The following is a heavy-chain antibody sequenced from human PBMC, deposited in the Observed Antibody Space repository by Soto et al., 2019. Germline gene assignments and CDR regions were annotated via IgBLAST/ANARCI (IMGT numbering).Heavy chain of an antibody. J-gene: IGHJ4*02. Sequence: EVQLLESGGGLVHPGGALRLSCPASVSPLMNYAVRSCLQARGKGLERVSSMSGSSDYTHNADSENARFSISIDNTKNTLHLLMGSRLAEDRAVSSCEKSDGAVGQVIDSWGQGTLVTVSS. CDR2: MSGSSDYT. CDR3: EKSDGAVGQVIDS. D-gene: IGHD6-19*01. CDR1: VSPLMNYA. V-gene: IGHV3-23*01.